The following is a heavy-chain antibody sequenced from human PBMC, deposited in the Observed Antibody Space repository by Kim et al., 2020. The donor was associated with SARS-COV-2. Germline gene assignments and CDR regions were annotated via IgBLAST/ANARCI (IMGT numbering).Heavy chain of an antibody. CDR2: IYYSGST. Sequence: ETLSLTCTVSGGSVSSGRYYWSWIRQPPGKGLEWIGFIYYSGSTNYNPSLKSRLTMSVDTSKNQFSLKLSSVTAADTALYYCARVPVTTVIYFDSWGQG. D-gene: IGHD4-17*01. J-gene: IGHJ4*02. V-gene: IGHV4-61*01. CDR3: ARVPVTTVIYFDS. CDR1: GGSVSSGRYY.